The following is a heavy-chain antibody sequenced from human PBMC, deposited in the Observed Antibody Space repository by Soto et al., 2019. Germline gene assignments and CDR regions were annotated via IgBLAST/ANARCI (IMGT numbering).Heavy chain of an antibody. Sequence: GGSLRLSCAASGFTFRTYTMHWVRQAPGKGLEWVSYISGGNSATYFADSVRGRFTISRDNAKNSLYLQMNSLRDEDTAVYYCAREGLDYWGQGTLVTVSS. V-gene: IGHV3-48*02. CDR3: AREGLDY. CDR2: ISGGNSAT. CDR1: GFTFRTYT. J-gene: IGHJ4*02.